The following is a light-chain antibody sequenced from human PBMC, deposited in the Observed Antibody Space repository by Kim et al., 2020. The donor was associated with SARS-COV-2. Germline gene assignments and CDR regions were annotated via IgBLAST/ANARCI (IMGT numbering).Light chain of an antibody. Sequence: DIVLTQSPATLSVSPGKRVTLSCRASQSVVSKLAWYQQKPGQPPRLLIYGASTRATGIPARLSGSGSGAEFTLTISNLQSEDFGVYFFQQCHNWPLSFGGGTKLEI. CDR2: GAS. J-gene: IGKJ4*01. V-gene: IGKV3-15*01. CDR3: QQCHNWPLS. CDR1: QSVVSK.